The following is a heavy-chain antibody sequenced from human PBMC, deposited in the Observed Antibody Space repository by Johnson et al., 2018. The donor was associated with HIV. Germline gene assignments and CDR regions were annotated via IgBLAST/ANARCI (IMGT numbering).Heavy chain of an antibody. CDR1: GFTVSSNY. CDR3: ARGLGWLQFDGAFDI. CDR2: IQSGGST. D-gene: IGHD5-24*01. Sequence: VQLVESGGGLVQPGGSLRLSCAASGFTVSSNYMSWVRQAPGKGLEWVSVIQSGGSTYYAACVKGRLTIPRDNTKNTLYLQMNSLRAEDTAVYYCARGLGWLQFDGAFDIWGQGTMVTVSS. J-gene: IGHJ3*02. V-gene: IGHV3-66*01.